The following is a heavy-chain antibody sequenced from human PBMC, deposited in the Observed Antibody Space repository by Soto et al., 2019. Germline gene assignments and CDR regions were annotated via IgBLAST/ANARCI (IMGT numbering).Heavy chain of an antibody. V-gene: IGHV1-69*01. J-gene: IGHJ4*02. CDR2: IIPIFGTA. Sequence: QVQLVQSGAEVKKPGSSVKVSCKASGGTFSSYAISWVRQAPGQGLEWMGGIIPIFGTANYAQKFQGRVTITAEESTSTAYMELSSLRSEDTAVYYCARGDLGGAYDSSGYYDYYFDYWGQGTLVTVSS. CDR3: ARGDLGGAYDSSGYYDYYFDY. CDR1: GGTFSSYA. D-gene: IGHD3-22*01.